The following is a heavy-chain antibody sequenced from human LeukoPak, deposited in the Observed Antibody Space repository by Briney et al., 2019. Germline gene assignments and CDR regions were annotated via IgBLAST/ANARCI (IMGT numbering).Heavy chain of an antibody. CDR3: ARASAYVHFDY. J-gene: IGHJ4*02. Sequence: GGSLRLSCAASGFTFSSYAMHWVRQAPGKGLEWVAVISYDGSSKYYADSVKGRFTISRDNSKNTLYLQMNSLRAEDTAVYYCARASAYVHFDYWGQGTLVTVSS. V-gene: IGHV3-30*04. D-gene: IGHD2-21*01. CDR2: ISYDGSSK. CDR1: GFTFSSYA.